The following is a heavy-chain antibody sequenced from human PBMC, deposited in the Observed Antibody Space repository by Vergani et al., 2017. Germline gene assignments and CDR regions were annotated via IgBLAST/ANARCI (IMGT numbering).Heavy chain of an antibody. CDR2: IIPIFGTT. CDR1: GGTFSSNS. CDR3: ARDVAVAGAFNWFDP. Sequence: QGQLAQSGAEVKKPGSSVKVSCKASGGTFSSNSISWVRQAPGQGLEWMGRIIPIFGTTSYAQKFQGRVTILADESISTAYMELSRLRSDDTAVYYCARDVAVAGAFNWFDPWGQGTLVTVSS. D-gene: IGHD6-19*01. J-gene: IGHJ5*02. V-gene: IGHV1-69*13.